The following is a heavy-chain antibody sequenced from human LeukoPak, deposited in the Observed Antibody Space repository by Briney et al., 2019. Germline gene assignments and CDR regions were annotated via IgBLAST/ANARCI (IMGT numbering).Heavy chain of an antibody. CDR2: IYTSGST. Sequence: PSETLSLTCTVSGGSISSYYWSWIRQPAGKGLEWIGRIYTSGSTNYNPSLKSRVTMSVDTSKNQFSLKLSSVTAADTAVYYCARDWSPYCSSTSCYYYYYMDVWGKGTTVTVSS. CDR3: ARDWSPYCSSTSCYYYYYMDV. CDR1: GGSISSYY. D-gene: IGHD2-2*01. V-gene: IGHV4-4*07. J-gene: IGHJ6*03.